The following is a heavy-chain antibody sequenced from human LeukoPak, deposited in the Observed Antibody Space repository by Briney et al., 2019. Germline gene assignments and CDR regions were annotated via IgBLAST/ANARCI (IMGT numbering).Heavy chain of an antibody. CDR3: ARDHRGGGSSGWSSFDY. Sequence: GGSLRLSCAASGFTFSSYGMHWVRQAPGKGLEYVSAISSNGGSTYYANSVKGRFTISRDNSKNTLYLQMGSLRAEDMAVYYCARDHRGGGSSGWSSFDYWGQGTLVTVSS. CDR1: GFTFSSYG. CDR2: ISSNGGST. D-gene: IGHD6-19*01. V-gene: IGHV3-64*01. J-gene: IGHJ4*02.